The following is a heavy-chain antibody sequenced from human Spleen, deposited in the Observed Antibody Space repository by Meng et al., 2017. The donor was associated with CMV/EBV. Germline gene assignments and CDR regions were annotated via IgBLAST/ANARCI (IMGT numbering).Heavy chain of an antibody. CDR1: GYTFTGYY. V-gene: IGHV1-8*02. J-gene: IGHJ4*02. CDR3: ARGSSSWYYYFDY. D-gene: IGHD6-13*01. Sequence: QVQLVQSGAEVKKPGASVKVSCKASGYTFTGYYMHWVRQAPGQGLEWMGWMNPNSGNTGYAQKFQGRVTMTRNTSISTAYMELSSLRSEDTAVYYCARGSSSWYYYFDYWGQGTLVTVSS. CDR2: MNPNSGNT.